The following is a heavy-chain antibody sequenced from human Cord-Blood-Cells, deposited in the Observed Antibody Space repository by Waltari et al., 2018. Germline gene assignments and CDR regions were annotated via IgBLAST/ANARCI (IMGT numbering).Heavy chain of an antibody. V-gene: IGHV4-39*07. CDR2: IYYSGST. CDR3: ATNSGYDAFDI. J-gene: IGHJ3*02. D-gene: IGHD5-12*01. CDR1: GGSISSSSYY. Sequence: QLQLQESGPGLVKPSETLSLTCTVSGGSISSSSYYWGWIRQPPGKGLEGIGSIYYSGSTYYNPSLKRRVTISVDTSKNQFSLKMSSVTAADTAVYYCATNSGYDAFDIWGQGTMVTVSS.